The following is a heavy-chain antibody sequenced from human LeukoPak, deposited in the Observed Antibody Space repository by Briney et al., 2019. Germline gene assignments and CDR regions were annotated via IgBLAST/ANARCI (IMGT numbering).Heavy chain of an antibody. CDR2: ITHSGVT. CDR1: GGSFTDYY. Sequence: NRSETVSLTCAVFGGSFTDYYWSWIRQPPGKGLEWIGEITHSGVTNYNTSLKSRVTISVDTSKNQFSLSLTSVTAADTAIYYCSRRGQWLGLWFDPWGQGTMASLSS. D-gene: IGHD6-19*01. V-gene: IGHV4-34*01. CDR3: SRRGQWLGLWFDP. J-gene: IGHJ5*02.